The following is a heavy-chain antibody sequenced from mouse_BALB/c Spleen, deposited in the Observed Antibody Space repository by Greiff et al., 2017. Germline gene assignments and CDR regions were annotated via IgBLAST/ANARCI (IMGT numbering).Heavy chain of an antibody. Sequence: VQLQQSGTVLARPGASVKMSCKASGYTFTSYWMHWVKQRPGQGLEWIGAIYPGNSDTSYNQKFKGKAKLTAVTSTSTAYMELSSLTNEDSAVYYCTRETYYYGSSYDWYFDVWGAGTTVTVSS. D-gene: IGHD1-1*01. CDR3: TRETYYYGSSYDWYFDV. CDR2: IYPGNSDT. V-gene: IGHV1-5*01. J-gene: IGHJ1*01. CDR1: GYTFTSYW.